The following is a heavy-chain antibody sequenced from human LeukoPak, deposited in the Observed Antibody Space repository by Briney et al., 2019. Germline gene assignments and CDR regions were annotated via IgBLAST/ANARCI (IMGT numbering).Heavy chain of an antibody. J-gene: IGHJ4*02. Sequence: GASVKVSCKASGGTFSSYAISWVRPAPGQGLEWMGRIIPILGIANYAQKFQGRVTITADKSTSTAYMELSSLRSEDTAVYSCARSVNYYFEYWGQGTLVTVSS. CDR3: ARSVNYYFEY. D-gene: IGHD1-7*01. CDR1: GGTFSSYA. CDR2: IIPILGIA. V-gene: IGHV1-69*04.